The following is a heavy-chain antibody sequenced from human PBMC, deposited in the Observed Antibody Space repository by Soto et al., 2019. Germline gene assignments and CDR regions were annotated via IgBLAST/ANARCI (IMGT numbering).Heavy chain of an antibody. V-gene: IGHV1-3*01. D-gene: IGHD6-19*01. CDR2: INAGNGNT. J-gene: IGHJ4*02. Sequence: QVQLVQSGAEVKKPGASVKVSGKASGYTFTSYAMHWVRQAPGQRLEWMGWINAGNGNTKYSQKFQGRVTITRDTSASTAYMELSSLRSEDTAVYYCASSSGPKITFDYWGQGTLVTVSS. CDR3: ASSSGPKITFDY. CDR1: GYTFTSYA.